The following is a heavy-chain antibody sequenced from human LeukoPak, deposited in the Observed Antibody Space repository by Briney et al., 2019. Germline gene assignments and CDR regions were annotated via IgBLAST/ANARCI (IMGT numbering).Heavy chain of an antibody. D-gene: IGHD2-2*02. CDR2: INHSGST. CDR3: ARDALGYCSSTSCYRKRRYYFDY. J-gene: IGHJ4*02. V-gene: IGHV4-34*01. Sequence: SETLSLTCAVYGGSFSGYYWSWIRQPPGKGLEWIGEINHSGSTNYNPSLKSRVTISVDTSKNQFSLKLSSVTAADTAVYYCARDALGYCSSTSCYRKRRYYFDYWGQGTLVTVSS. CDR1: GGSFSGYY.